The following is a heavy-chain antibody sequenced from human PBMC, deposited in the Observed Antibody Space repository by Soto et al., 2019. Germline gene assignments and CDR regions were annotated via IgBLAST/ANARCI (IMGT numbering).Heavy chain of an antibody. CDR1: GFTFSSYA. D-gene: IGHD3-22*01. CDR2: ISYDGSNK. V-gene: IGHV3-30-3*01. Sequence: GGSLRLSCAASGFTFSSYAMHWVRQAPGKGLEWVAVISYDGSNKYYADSVKGRFTISRDNSKNTLYLQMNSLRAEDTAVYYCAKDLYNYESSGPFDYWGQGTLVTVS. CDR3: AKDLYNYESSGPFDY. J-gene: IGHJ4*02.